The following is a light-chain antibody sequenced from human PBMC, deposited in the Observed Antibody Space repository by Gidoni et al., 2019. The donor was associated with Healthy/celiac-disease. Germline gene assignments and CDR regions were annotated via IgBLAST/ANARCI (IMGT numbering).Light chain of an antibody. CDR3: QQSYSTPQ. Sequence: DIQMIQSPSSLSASVGDRVTITCRASQSISSYLNWYQQKPGKAPKLLVYAASSLQSGVPSRFSGSGSGTDFTLTISSLQPEDFATYYCQQSYSTPQFGQGTKVEIK. J-gene: IGKJ1*01. CDR2: AAS. CDR1: QSISSY. V-gene: IGKV1-39*01.